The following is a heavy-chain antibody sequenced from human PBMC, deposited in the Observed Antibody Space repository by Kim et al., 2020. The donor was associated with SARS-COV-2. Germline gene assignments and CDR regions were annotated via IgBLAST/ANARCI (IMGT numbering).Heavy chain of an antibody. CDR2: INHSGST. V-gene: IGHV4-34*01. J-gene: IGHJ5*02. CDR1: GGSFSGYY. D-gene: IGHD2-2*02. Sequence: SETLSLTCAVYGGSFSGYYWSWIRQPPGKGLEWIGEINHSGSTNYNPSLKSRVTISVDTSKNQFSLKLSSVTAADTAVYYCARGSLVVPAAIGTRFDPWG. CDR3: ARGSLVVPAAIGTRFDP.